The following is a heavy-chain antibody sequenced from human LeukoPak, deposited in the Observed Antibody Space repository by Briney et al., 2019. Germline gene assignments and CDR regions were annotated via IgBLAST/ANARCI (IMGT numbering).Heavy chain of an antibody. CDR2: IYPGDSDT. V-gene: IGHV5-51*01. CDR1: GYIFTSYW. CDR3: ARHWWDGYARRRTPLIDY. J-gene: IGHJ4*02. Sequence: GESLKISCKGSGYIFTSYWIGWVRQVPGKGLEWMGIIYPGDSDTRYSPSFQGQVTISADKSISTAYLQWSSLKASDTAMYYCARHWWDGYARRRTPLIDYWGQGTLVTVSS. D-gene: IGHD5-24*01.